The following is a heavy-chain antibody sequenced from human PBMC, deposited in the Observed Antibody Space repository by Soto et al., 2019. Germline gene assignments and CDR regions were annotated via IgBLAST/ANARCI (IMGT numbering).Heavy chain of an antibody. CDR2: IYYSGST. CDR1: GGSVNSSSYF. CDR3: ARHYSSGSRNWFDP. J-gene: IGHJ5*02. D-gene: IGHD6-19*01. V-gene: IGHV4-39*01. Sequence: SETLSLTCSVSGGSVNSSSYFWGWVRQPPGKGLEWIGSIYYSGSTYYNPSLRSRVTISVDTSKNQFSLKLSSVTAADTAVFYCARHYSSGSRNWFDPWGQGTLVTVSS.